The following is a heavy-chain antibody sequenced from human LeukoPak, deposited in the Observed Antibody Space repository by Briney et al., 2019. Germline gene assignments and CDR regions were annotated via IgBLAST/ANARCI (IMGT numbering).Heavy chain of an antibody. CDR2: IYTDGST. CDR3: ATGYSGYRRSYYYGMDV. Sequence: GGSLRLSCAASGFTVSSNYMTWVRQAPGKGLEWVSLIYTDGSTYYADSVKGRFTISRHNSKNTLYIQMNNLGADDTAVYYCATGYSGYRRSYYYGMDVWGQGTTVTVSS. J-gene: IGHJ6*02. D-gene: IGHD5-12*01. V-gene: IGHV3-53*04. CDR1: GFTVSSNY.